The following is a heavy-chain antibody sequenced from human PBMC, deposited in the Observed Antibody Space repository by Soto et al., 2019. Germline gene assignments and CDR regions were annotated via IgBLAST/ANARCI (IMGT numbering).Heavy chain of an antibody. J-gene: IGHJ6*02. D-gene: IGHD3-16*01. CDR3: ARGETYLGV. Sequence: QVQLVQSGAEVKKPGSSVKVSCKTSRDTFNKYAFNWVRQAPGQGLEWMGWIIPIFSSRNYAEKFQGRVTIPADDSTSTAYMELRSVRFEDTAVYYCARGETYLGVWGQGTTVTISS. V-gene: IGHV1-69*01. CDR2: IIPIFSSR. CDR1: RDTFNKYA.